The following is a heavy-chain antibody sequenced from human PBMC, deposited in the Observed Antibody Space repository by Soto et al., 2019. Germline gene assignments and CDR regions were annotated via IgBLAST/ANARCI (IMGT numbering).Heavy chain of an antibody. D-gene: IGHD3-10*01. CDR1: GGSISSYY. Sequence: QVQLQESGPGLVKPSETLSLTCTVSGGSISSYYWSWIRQPPGKGLEWIGYIHYSGSTKYNPSLKSRFTISVDTSKNQFSLKLSSVTAADTAVYYCASDRGGVASNWFDPWGQGTLVTVSS. CDR3: ASDRGGVASNWFDP. V-gene: IGHV4-59*01. J-gene: IGHJ5*02. CDR2: IHYSGST.